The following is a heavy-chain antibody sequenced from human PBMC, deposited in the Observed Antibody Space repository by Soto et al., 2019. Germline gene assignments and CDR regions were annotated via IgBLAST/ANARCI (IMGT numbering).Heavy chain of an antibody. CDR1: GCNFITDW. Sequence: PGESLKISCKGSGCNFITDWISWVRQMPGKGLEWMGRIDPTDSYTKYSPSFEGHVTISADKSISTAYLQWSSLKASDSAVYYCARLSRASFALDVWGQGTTVTVSS. D-gene: IGHD3-16*01. J-gene: IGHJ6*02. V-gene: IGHV5-10-1*01. CDR2: IDPTDSYT. CDR3: ARLSRASFALDV.